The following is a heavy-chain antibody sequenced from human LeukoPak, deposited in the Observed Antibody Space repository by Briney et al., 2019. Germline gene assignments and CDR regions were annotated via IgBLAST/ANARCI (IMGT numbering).Heavy chain of an antibody. Sequence: ASVNVSCTASGGTFSSYAISWVRQAPGRSLEWMGRINAGNGDAKYSQNFHDRITITRDTSASTVYMELTSLRSEDTAVYYCGKSAPSGFDPWGQGTLVTVSS. CDR3: GKSAPSGFDP. J-gene: IGHJ5*02. V-gene: IGHV1-3*01. CDR1: GGTFSSYA. CDR2: INAGNGDA.